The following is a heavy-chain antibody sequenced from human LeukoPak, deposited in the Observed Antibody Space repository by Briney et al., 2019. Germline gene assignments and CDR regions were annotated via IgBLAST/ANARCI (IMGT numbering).Heavy chain of an antibody. J-gene: IGHJ3*02. CDR3: VRIYYSNAFDI. CDR1: GYTFTGYY. CDR2: INPNSGGT. Sequence: ASANVSCKASGYTFTGYYMHWVRQAPGQGLEWMGWINPNSGGTNYAQKFQGRVTMTRDTSISTAYMELSRLRSDDTAVYYCVRIYYSNAFDIWGQGTMVTVSS. V-gene: IGHV1-2*02. D-gene: IGHD4-11*01.